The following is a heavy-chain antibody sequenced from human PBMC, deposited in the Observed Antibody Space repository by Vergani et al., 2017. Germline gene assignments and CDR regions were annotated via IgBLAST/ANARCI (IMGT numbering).Heavy chain of an antibody. Sequence: QVQLVQSGAEVKKPGASVKVSCKASGYTFTSYGISWVRQAPGQGLEWMGWISAYNGNTNYAQKLQGRVTMTTDTSTSTAYMELRSLRSDDTAVYYCARIKPSACGSGCYYTPGYFDYWGQGTLVTVSS. CDR2: ISAYNGNT. D-gene: IGHD3-10*01. J-gene: IGHJ4*02. V-gene: IGHV1-18*01. CDR1: GYTFTSYG. CDR3: ARIKPSACGSGCYYTPGYFDY.